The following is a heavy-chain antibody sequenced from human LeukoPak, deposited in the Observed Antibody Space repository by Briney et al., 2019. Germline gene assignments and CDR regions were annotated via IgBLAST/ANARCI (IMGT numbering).Heavy chain of an antibody. CDR2: INNDGSST. J-gene: IGHJ4*02. D-gene: IGHD1-26*01. CDR3: VRGERQWDQFDY. Sequence: GGSLRLSCTASGFTFTSYWMQWVRQAPGEGLVWVSCINNDGSSTNYADSVKGRFTISRDNSKNTLYLQMNSLRAEDTAVYYCVRGERQWDQFDYWGQGTPVTVSS. V-gene: IGHV3-74*01. CDR1: GFTFTSYW.